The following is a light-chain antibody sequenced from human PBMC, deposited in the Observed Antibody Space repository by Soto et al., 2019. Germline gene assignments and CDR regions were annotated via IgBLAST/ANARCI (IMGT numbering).Light chain of an antibody. J-gene: IGLJ2*01. Sequence: QSALTQPASVSGSPGQSITISCTGTSSDVGSYNLVSWYQQHPGKAPKLMIYEGSKRPSGVSNRFSGSKSANTASLTISGLQAEYYAYYYCCSYAGSSTSVVFGGGTKLTVL. V-gene: IGLV2-23*01. CDR2: EGS. CDR1: SSDVGSYNL. CDR3: CSYAGSSTSVV.